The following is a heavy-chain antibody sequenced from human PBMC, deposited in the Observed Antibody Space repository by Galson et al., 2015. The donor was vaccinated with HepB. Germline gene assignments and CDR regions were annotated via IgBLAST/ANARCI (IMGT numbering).Heavy chain of an antibody. V-gene: IGHV4-39*01. CDR1: GGSISSSSYY. D-gene: IGHD6-19*01. CDR2: IYYSGST. CDR3: ARRVNGWYGWVDI. J-gene: IGHJ3*02. Sequence: SETLSLTCTVSGGSISSSSYYWGWIRQPPGKGLEWIGSIYYSGSTYYSPSLRSRVTISLDTSKSQFSLKLSSVTAADTAVYYCARRVNGWYGWVDIWGQGTMVTVSS.